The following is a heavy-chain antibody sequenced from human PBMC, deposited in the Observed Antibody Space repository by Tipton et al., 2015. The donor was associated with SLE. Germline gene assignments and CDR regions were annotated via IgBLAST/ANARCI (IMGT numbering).Heavy chain of an antibody. D-gene: IGHD1-26*01. J-gene: IGHJ3*02. CDR2: VSYDGHIK. V-gene: IGHV3-30*04. Sequence: SLRLSCAASGFIFRTYEMNWVRQGPGKGAEWGAVVSYDGHIKHYADSVKGRFTISRDNSNNTVYLQMSTLRVDDTAVYFCAREEAGAYDAFDMWGQGTAVTVSS. CDR3: AREEAGAYDAFDM. CDR1: GFIFRTYE.